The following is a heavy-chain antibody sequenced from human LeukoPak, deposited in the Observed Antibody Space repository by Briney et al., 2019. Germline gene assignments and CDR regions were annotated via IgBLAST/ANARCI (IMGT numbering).Heavy chain of an antibody. V-gene: IGHV3-21*01. CDR3: ARDGDYGDYVPGAFDI. J-gene: IGHJ3*02. Sequence: GGSLRLSCAASGFTVSSNYMSWVRQAPGKGLEWVSSISSSSSYIYYADSVKGRFTISRDNAKNSLYLQMNSLRAEDTAVYYCARDGDYGDYVPGAFDIWGQGTMVTVSS. D-gene: IGHD4-17*01. CDR2: ISSSSSYI. CDR1: GFTVSSNY.